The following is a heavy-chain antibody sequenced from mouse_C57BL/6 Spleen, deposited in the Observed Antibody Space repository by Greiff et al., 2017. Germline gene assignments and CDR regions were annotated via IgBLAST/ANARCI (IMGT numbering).Heavy chain of an antibody. V-gene: IGHV1-80*01. Sequence: QVQLQQSGAELVKPGASVKISCKASGYAFSSYWMNWVKQRPGKGLEWIGQIYPGDGDTNYNGKFKGKATLTADKSSSTAYMQLRSLTSEDSAVYFCTSITTVGMDYWGQGTSVTVSS. CDR1: GYAFSSYW. CDR3: TSITTVGMDY. D-gene: IGHD1-1*01. J-gene: IGHJ4*01. CDR2: IYPGDGDT.